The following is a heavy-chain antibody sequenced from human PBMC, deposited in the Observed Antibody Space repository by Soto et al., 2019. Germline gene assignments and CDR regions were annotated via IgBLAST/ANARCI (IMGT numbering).Heavy chain of an antibody. CDR1: GYSFVNYW. J-gene: IGHJ2*01. CDR3: ARLSRLHRDWYFDL. V-gene: IGHV5-10-1*01. D-gene: IGHD4-4*01. CDR2: IDPSDSYT. Sequence: PGESLKISCKGSGYSFVNYWISWVRQMPGKGLEWMGRIDPSDSYTNYSPSFQGHVSISADKSISTAYLQWSSLKASDTAMYYCARLSRLHRDWYFDLWGRGTLVTVPS.